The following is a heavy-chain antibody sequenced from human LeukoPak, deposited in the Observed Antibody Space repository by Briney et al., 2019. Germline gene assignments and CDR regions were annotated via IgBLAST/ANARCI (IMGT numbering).Heavy chain of an antibody. D-gene: IGHD1-26*01. Sequence: ASVKVSCKASGYTFTGYYMHWVRQAPGQGLEWMGWINPNSGGTKYAQKFQGRVTMTRDTSISTAYMELSRLRSDDTAVYYCARGGSGSYLDYWGQGTLVTVSS. CDR1: GYTFTGYY. V-gene: IGHV1-2*02. CDR3: ARGGSGSYLDY. J-gene: IGHJ4*02. CDR2: INPNSGGT.